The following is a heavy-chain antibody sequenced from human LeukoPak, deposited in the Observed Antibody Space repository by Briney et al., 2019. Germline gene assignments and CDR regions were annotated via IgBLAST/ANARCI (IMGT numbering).Heavy chain of an antibody. D-gene: IGHD6-19*01. CDR2: INPNSGGT. V-gene: IGHV1-2*02. J-gene: IGHJ4*02. CDR1: GYTFTGYY. CDR3: TRVAGSSAWPADY. Sequence: ASVKVSCKTSGYTFTGYYMHWVRQAPGLGLEWMVWINPNSGGTKYAQKFQGRVTMTRDTSISTAYMELSRLGSDDTAVYYCTRVAGSSAWPADYWGQGTLVTVSS.